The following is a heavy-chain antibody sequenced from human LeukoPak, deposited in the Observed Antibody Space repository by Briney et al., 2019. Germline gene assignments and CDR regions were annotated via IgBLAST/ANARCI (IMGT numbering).Heavy chain of an antibody. CDR2: THTSGST. D-gene: IGHD5-18*01. J-gene: IGHJ4*02. CDR3: ARGRWKAGMDTPYYFDY. CDR1: GGSVSNYY. Sequence: KTSETLSLTCTVSGGSVSNYYWTWIRQPAGKGLEWIGRTHTSGSTNYNPSLKSRVTMSVDTSKNQFSLKLSSVTAADTAVYYCARGRWKAGMDTPYYFDYWGQGTLVTVSS. V-gene: IGHV4-4*07.